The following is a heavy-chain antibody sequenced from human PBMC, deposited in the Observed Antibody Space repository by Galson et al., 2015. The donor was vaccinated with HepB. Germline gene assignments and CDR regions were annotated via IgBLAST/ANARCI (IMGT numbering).Heavy chain of an antibody. CDR3: AGRMRRYSTPLDP. D-gene: IGHD2-15*01. CDR2: ISSSGSTI. V-gene: IGHV3-11*01. Sequence: SLRLSCAASGFTFSDYYMSWIRQAPGKGLEWVSYISSSGSTIYYADSVKGRFTISRDNAKNSLYLQMNSLRAEDTAVYYCAGRMRRYSTPLDPWGQGTLVTVSS. CDR1: GFTFSDYY. J-gene: IGHJ5*02.